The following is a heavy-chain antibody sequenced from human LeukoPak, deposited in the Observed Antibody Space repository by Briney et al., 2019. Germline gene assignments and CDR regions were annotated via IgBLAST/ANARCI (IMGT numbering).Heavy chain of an antibody. V-gene: IGHV1-2*02. CDR1: GYSFIDYY. J-gene: IGHJ3*02. CDR2: IYPNNGGT. Sequence: ASVKVSCKASGYSFIDYYMHWVRQAPGQGLEWIGWIYPNNGGTNSAQKFQGRVTMTRDTSISTAYMELSGLRSDDTAVYYCVKMYYDFWSAFDIWGQGTMVTVSS. D-gene: IGHD3-3*01. CDR3: VKMYYDFWSAFDI.